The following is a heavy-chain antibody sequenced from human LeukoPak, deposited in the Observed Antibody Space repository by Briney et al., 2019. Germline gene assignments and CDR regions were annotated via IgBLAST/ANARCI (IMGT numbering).Heavy chain of an antibody. CDR2: ISYDGSNK. J-gene: IGHJ4*02. CDR1: GFTFSSSG. D-gene: IGHD4/OR15-4a*01. V-gene: IGHV3-30*18. CDR3: AKDLTSALDY. Sequence: QPGRSLRLSCAASGFTFSSSGMHWVRQAPGKGLQWVAVISYDGSNKYYTNSVKGRFTISRDNSKNTVYLQMNSLRAEDTAVFYCAKDLTSALDYWGQGTLVTVSS.